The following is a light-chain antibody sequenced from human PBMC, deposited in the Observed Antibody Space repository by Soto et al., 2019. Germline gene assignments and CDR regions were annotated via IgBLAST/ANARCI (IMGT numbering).Light chain of an antibody. CDR2: GAS. J-gene: IGKJ5*01. V-gene: IGKV3-15*01. Sequence: MMMPQSPATLSVSPGERVTLSCRTSHSVNSHVAWYQQKPGQAPRLLLYGASTRATGIPVRFSGSGFGTEFTLTISSLQSEDFAVYYCQQRSNWPPITFGQGTRLEI. CDR1: HSVNSH. CDR3: QQRSNWPPIT.